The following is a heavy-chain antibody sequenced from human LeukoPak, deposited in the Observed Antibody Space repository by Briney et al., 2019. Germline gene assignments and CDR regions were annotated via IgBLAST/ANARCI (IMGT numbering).Heavy chain of an antibody. CDR1: GFTFSNYA. CDR3: AKTLTTVTILDAFGI. D-gene: IGHD4-17*01. CDR2: ISGTGGTT. Sequence: GGSLRLSCAASGFTFSNYATTWVRQVPGKGLEWVSGISGTGGTTTYADSVKGRFTISRDNSKNTLYLQMSSLGAEDMAVYYCAKTLTTVTILDAFGIWGQGTMVTVSS. V-gene: IGHV3-23*01. J-gene: IGHJ3*02.